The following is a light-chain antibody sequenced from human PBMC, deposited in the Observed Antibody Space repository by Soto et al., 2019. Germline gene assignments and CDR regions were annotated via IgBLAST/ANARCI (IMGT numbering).Light chain of an antibody. CDR1: QSVSNNY. CDR3: QQYGSSPT. J-gene: IGKJ4*02. V-gene: IGKV3-20*01. CDR2: GAS. Sequence: IKFAHSAGSHSLSPAGGTTHSCRASQSVSNNYLAWYQQKPGQAPRLLIYGASNRATGIPDRFSGSGSGTDFTLTISRLEPEDFAVYYCQQYGSSPTFGRRTKVDIK.